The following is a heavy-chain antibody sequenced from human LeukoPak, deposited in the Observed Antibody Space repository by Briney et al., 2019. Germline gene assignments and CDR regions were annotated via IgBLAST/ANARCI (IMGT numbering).Heavy chain of an antibody. V-gene: IGHV3-23*01. CDR2: ISGSGGST. CDR3: AKTGKYYDILTGYSTTYYFDY. Sequence: GGSLRLSCAASGFTFSNYAMSWVRQAPGKGLEWVSAISGSGGSTYYADSVKGRFTISRDNSKNTLYLQMNSLRAEDTAVYYCAKTGKYYDILTGYSTTYYFDYWGQGTLDTVSS. CDR1: GFTFSNYA. J-gene: IGHJ4*02. D-gene: IGHD3-9*01.